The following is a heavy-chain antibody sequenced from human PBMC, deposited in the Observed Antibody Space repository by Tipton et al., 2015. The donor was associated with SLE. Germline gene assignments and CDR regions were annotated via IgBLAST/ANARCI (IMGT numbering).Heavy chain of an antibody. Sequence: TLSLTCTVSGDSISSDYWSWIRQPPGKGLEWIGYISYGGGTNYNPSLKGRVTMSVDTAKKQFSLKLTSVTAADTAVYYCAREGGYSYGLDYWGQGTLVTVSS. D-gene: IGHD5-18*01. J-gene: IGHJ4*02. CDR1: GDSISSDY. CDR2: ISYGGGT. V-gene: IGHV4-59*12. CDR3: AREGGYSYGLDY.